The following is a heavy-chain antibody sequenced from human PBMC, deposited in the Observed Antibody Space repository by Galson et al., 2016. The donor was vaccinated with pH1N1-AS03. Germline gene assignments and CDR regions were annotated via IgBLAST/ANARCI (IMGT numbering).Heavy chain of an antibody. CDR2: IFYSEST. V-gene: IGHV4-59*06. Sequence: SETLSLTCTVSGDSISTSDWTWIRQPPGKGLESIGYIFYSESTYYNPSLKSLVTISLDTSKNQFSLRLSSVTSADTAVYYCARQVAVAGTSYFDYWCQGTLVVVSS. CDR1: GDSISTSD. D-gene: IGHD6-19*01. CDR3: ARQVAVAGTSYFDY. J-gene: IGHJ4*02.